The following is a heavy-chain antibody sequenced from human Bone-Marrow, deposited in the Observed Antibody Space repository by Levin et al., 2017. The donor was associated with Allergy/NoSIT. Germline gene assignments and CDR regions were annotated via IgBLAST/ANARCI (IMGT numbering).Heavy chain of an antibody. V-gene: IGHV4-30-2*01. J-gene: IGHJ4*02. CDR1: GGSISSGGYS. CDR2: FYHSGST. Sequence: SETLSLTCAVSGGSISSGGYSWSWIRQPPGKGLEWLGYFYHSGSTYYNPSLKSRVTISVDRSKNQFSLKLSSVTAADTAVYYCASGQGSYYTLHEFYFHYWGQGTLVTVSS. D-gene: IGHD3-10*01. CDR3: ASGQGSYYTLHEFYFHY.